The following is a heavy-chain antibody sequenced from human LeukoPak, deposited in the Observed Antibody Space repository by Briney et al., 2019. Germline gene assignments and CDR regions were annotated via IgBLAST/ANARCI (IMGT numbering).Heavy chain of an antibody. Sequence: GASVKVSCKASGCTFTGYYMHWVRQAPGQGLEWMGWINPNSGGTNYAQKFQGRVTMTRDTSISTAYMELSRLRSDDTAVYYCAREEGYGSGSPGHYWGQGTLVTVSS. D-gene: IGHD3-10*01. CDR3: AREEGYGSGSPGHY. CDR1: GCTFTGYY. J-gene: IGHJ4*02. V-gene: IGHV1-2*02. CDR2: INPNSGGT.